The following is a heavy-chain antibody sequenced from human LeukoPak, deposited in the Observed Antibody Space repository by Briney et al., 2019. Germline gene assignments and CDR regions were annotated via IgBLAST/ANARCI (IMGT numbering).Heavy chain of an antibody. CDR3: ASTKIRADLFDY. D-gene: IGHD2-8*01. V-gene: IGHV3-48*03. Sequence: PGGSLRLSCAASGFTFSSYEMNWVRQAPGKGLEWVSYISSGSTIYYADSVKGRFTISRDNAKNSLYLQMNSLRAEDTAVYYCASTKIRADLFDYWGQGTLVTVSS. J-gene: IGHJ4*02. CDR2: ISSGSTI. CDR1: GFTFSSYE.